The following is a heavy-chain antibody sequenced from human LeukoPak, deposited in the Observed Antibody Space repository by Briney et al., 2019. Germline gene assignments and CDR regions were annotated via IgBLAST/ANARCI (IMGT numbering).Heavy chain of an antibody. J-gene: IGHJ3*02. CDR2: IGISSSYI. V-gene: IGHV3-21*01. Sequence: GGSLRLSCAASGFTFRSYSMNWVRQAPGKGLEWVSSIGISSSYIYYADSVKGRFTISRDNAKNSLYLQMNSLRAEDTAVYYCARDFHDIAAADAFDIWGQGTMVTVSS. CDR1: GFTFRSYS. CDR3: ARDFHDIAAADAFDI. D-gene: IGHD6-13*01.